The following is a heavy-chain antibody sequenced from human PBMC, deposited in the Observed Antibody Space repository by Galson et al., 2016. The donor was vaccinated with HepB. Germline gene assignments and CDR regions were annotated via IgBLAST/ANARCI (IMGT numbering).Heavy chain of an antibody. Sequence: SLRLSCAASGFTFSNYWMSWVRQGPGKGLEWVGNIKDDGSEKNYVESVKGRFTISRDNAKNSLYLQMNSLRVEDTAVYYCTRDFGYSNYDSGQGTLVTVTA. V-gene: IGHV3-7*01. CDR1: GFTFSNYW. CDR3: TRDFGYSNYD. D-gene: IGHD6-13*01. J-gene: IGHJ4*02. CDR2: IKDDGSEK.